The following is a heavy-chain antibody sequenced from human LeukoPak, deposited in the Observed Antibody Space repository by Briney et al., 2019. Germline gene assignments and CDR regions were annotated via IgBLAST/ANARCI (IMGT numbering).Heavy chain of an antibody. Sequence: PSETLSLTCTVSGGSISSGDYYWSWIRQPPGKGLEWIGYIYYSGSTNYNPSLKSRVTISVDTSKNQFSLKLSSVTAANTAVYYCARGDSSGYYPWGGQGTLVTVSS. D-gene: IGHD3-22*01. CDR3: ARGDSSGYYPW. V-gene: IGHV4-30-4*08. CDR2: IYYSGST. CDR1: GGSISSGDYY. J-gene: IGHJ4*02.